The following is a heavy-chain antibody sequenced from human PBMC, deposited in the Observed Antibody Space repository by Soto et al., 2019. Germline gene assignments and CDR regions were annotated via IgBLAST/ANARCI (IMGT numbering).Heavy chain of an antibody. V-gene: IGHV4-4*07. Sequence: SETLSLTCTVSGASITGSSYWSWIRQPAGKGLEWIGRFSLSGTTNYDPSLRSRVTMSADVSKNQFSLRLTSVTAADTALYYCARGMTPPGAPAWYYFDSWGQGTLVTVS. D-gene: IGHD2-8*02. CDR1: GASITGSSY. CDR2: FSLSGTT. CDR3: ARGMTPPGAPAWYYFDS. J-gene: IGHJ4*02.